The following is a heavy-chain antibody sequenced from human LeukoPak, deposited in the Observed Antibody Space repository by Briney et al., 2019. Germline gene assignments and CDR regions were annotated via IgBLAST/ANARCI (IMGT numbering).Heavy chain of an antibody. V-gene: IGHV3-74*01. CDR3: ARADSSKTRSFDY. D-gene: IGHD3-22*01. J-gene: IGHJ4*02. CDR1: GFTFSSYW. Sequence: GGSLRLSCAASGFTFSSYWMHWVRQAPGKGLVWVSRINGDGGSTNYADSVKGRFTISRDNAENTLCLQMNSLRAEDTAVYYCARADSSKTRSFDYWGQGTLVTVS. CDR2: INGDGGST.